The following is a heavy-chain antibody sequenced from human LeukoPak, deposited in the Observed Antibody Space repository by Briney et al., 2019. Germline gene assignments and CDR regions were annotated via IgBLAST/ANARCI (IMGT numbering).Heavy chain of an antibody. CDR1: GGSISSSSYY. V-gene: IGHV4-39*07. Sequence: SETLSLTCTVSGGSISSSSYYWGWLRQPPGKGLEWFGEINHSGSTNYNPSLKSRVTISVDTSKNQFSLKLSSVTAADTAVYYCARGWLLWFGGSYNWFDPWGQGTLVTVSS. CDR2: INHSGST. CDR3: ARGWLLWFGGSYNWFDP. J-gene: IGHJ5*02. D-gene: IGHD3-10*01.